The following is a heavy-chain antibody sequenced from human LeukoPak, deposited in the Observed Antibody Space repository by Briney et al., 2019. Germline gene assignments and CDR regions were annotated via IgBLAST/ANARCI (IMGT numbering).Heavy chain of an antibody. CDR1: GYSISSGYY. CDR2: IYHSGST. D-gene: IGHD1-26*01. CDR3: AREGLPYSGRDKAVLDY. J-gene: IGHJ4*02. V-gene: IGHV4-38-2*02. Sequence: KSSETLSLTCAVSGYSISSGYYWGWIRQPPGKGLEWIGSIYHSGSTYYNPSLKSRVTISVDTSKNQFSLKLSSVTAADTAVYYCAREGLPYSGRDKAVLDYWGQGTLVTVSS.